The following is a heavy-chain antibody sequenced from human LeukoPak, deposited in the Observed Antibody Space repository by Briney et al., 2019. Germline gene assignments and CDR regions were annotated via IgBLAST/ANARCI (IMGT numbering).Heavy chain of an antibody. CDR2: INHSGSA. Sequence: SETLSLTCAVYGGSFSGYYWSWIRQPPGKGLEWIGEINHSGSANYNPSLKSRVTISVDTSKNQFSLKLSSVTAADTAVYYCARGGYSNYPVPPRFDPWGQGTLVTVSS. D-gene: IGHD4-11*01. J-gene: IGHJ5*02. CDR1: GGSFSGYY. V-gene: IGHV4-34*01. CDR3: ARGGYSNYPVPPRFDP.